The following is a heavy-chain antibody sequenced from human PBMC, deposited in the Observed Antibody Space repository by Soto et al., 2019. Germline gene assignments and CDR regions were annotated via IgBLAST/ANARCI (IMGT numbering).Heavy chain of an antibody. V-gene: IGHV3-33*01. CDR3: ARVNLGSCSSTSCYDAFDI. D-gene: IGHD2-2*01. J-gene: IGHJ3*02. CDR2: IWYDGSNK. CDR1: GFTFSSYG. Sequence: GWSLRLSCAASGFTFSSYGMHWVRQAPGKGLEWVAVIWYDGSNKYYADSVKGRFTISRDNSKNTLYLQMNSLRAEDTAVYYCARVNLGSCSSTSCYDAFDIWGQGTMVTVSS.